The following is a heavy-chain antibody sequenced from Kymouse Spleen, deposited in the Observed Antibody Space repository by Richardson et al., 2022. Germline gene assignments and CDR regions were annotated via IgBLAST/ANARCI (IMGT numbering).Heavy chain of an antibody. CDR1: GFTFSGSA. J-gene: IGHJ2*01. D-gene: IGHD3-9*01. Sequence: EVQLVESGGGLVQPGGSLKLSCAASGFTFSGSAMHWVRQASGKGLEWVGRIRSKANSYATAYAASVKGRFTISRDDSKNTAYLQMNSLKTEDTAVYYCTRQYYDILTGYKYFDLWGRGTLVTVSS. V-gene: IGHV3-73*02. CDR2: IRSKANSYAT. CDR3: TRQYYDILTGYKYFDL.